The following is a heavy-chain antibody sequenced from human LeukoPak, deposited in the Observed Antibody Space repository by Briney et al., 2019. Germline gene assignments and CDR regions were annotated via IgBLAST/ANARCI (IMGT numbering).Heavy chain of an antibody. CDR1: GDSISIYY. CDR2: IYNSGST. CDR3: ARDRELGY. V-gene: IGHV4-59*01. D-gene: IGHD3-10*01. Sequence: SETLSLTCSVSGDSISIYYWSWIRQPPGKGLEWIGYIYNSGSTNYNPSLKSRVTISVDTSKNQFSLKLTSVTAADTAVYYCARDRELGYWGQGTLVTVSS. J-gene: IGHJ4*02.